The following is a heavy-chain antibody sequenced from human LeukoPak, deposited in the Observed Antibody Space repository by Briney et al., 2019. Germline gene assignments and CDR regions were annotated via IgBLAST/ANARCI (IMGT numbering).Heavy chain of an antibody. CDR2: IIPIFDTA. Sequence: GASVKVSCKASGGTFSSYAISWVRQAPGQGLEWMGGIIPIFDTANYAQKFQGRVTITADESTSTAYMELSSLRSEDTAVYYCARGAPDILTGWPPGFDYWGQGTLVTVSS. CDR1: GGTFSSYA. V-gene: IGHV1-69*13. CDR3: ARGAPDILTGWPPGFDY. J-gene: IGHJ4*02. D-gene: IGHD3-9*01.